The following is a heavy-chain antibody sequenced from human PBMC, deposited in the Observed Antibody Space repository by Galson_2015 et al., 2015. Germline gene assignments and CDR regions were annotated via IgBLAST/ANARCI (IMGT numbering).Heavy chain of an antibody. V-gene: IGHV3-30*01. D-gene: IGHD3-10*01. Sequence: LRLSCAASGFTFSSYAMHWVRQAPGKGLEWVAVISYDGSNKYYADSVKGRFTISRDNSKNTLYLQMNSLRAEDTAVYYCARRNKKGVPPYYYYTDVWGKGTPVTVSS. CDR1: GFTFSSYA. CDR2: ISYDGSNK. J-gene: IGHJ6*03. CDR3: ARRNKKGVPPYYYYTDV.